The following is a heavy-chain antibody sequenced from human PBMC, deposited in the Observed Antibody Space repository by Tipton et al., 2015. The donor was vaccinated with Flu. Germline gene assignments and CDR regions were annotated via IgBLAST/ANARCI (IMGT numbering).Heavy chain of an antibody. Sequence: SPRLSCAAAGFTFSNYSMSWVRQAPGKGLEWVSTVSGSGGSTNYADSVKGRFTVFRDNSNNTLYLQMNSLRTEDTAAYYCAKDDRPRISWYSWEWYFQHWGQGTLVTVSS. D-gene: IGHD6-13*01. CDR2: VSGSGGST. CDR3: AKDDRPRISWYSWEWYFQH. J-gene: IGHJ1*01. V-gene: IGHV3-23*01. CDR1: GFTFSNYS.